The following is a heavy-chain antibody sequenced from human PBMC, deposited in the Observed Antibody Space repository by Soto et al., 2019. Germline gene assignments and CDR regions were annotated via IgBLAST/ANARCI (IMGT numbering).Heavy chain of an antibody. CDR1: GGSISTVNFC. CDR3: ARSDHYYYDSSGYWDY. CDR2: IYNSGST. Sequence: SETLSLTCTVSGGSISTVNFCWSWIRQSPDKGLEWIGYIYNSGSTNNNPSLNSRLTISVDTSKNQFSLKLSSVTAADTAVYYCARSDHYYYDSSGYWDYWGQGTLVTVSS. J-gene: IGHJ4*02. D-gene: IGHD3-22*01. V-gene: IGHV4-61*01.